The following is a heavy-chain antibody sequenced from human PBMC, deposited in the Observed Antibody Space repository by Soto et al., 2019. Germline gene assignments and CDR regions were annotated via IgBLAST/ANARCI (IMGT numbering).Heavy chain of an antibody. Sequence: QVQLVQSGAEVKKPGASVKVSCKASGFTFSAYYIYWVRQAPGQGLDGIGGINPNSGGTNNAQRFQGRVTMTRDTSTSTVYMELSALISDDTAVYYCARSLLDEYSSSWRSAYYGMDVWGQGTTVTVSS. CDR2: INPNSGGT. D-gene: IGHD6-13*01. CDR3: ARSLLDEYSSSWRSAYYGMDV. V-gene: IGHV1-2*02. CDR1: GFTFSAYY. J-gene: IGHJ6*02.